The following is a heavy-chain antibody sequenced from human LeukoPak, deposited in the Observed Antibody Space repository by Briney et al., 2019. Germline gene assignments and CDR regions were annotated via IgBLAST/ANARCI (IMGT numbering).Heavy chain of an antibody. Sequence: GGSLRHSCAASGFTFSDSYMTWVRQAPGKGVEWVAYISGSGHDINYSDSVKGRFTISRDNAKNSLYLQMSSLRVEDTAVSYCTRDPRHFDSCGQGTLVTVSS. CDR1: GFTFSDSY. D-gene: IGHD6-6*01. J-gene: IGHJ5*01. CDR3: TRDPRHFDS. V-gene: IGHV3-11*04. CDR2: ISGSGHDI.